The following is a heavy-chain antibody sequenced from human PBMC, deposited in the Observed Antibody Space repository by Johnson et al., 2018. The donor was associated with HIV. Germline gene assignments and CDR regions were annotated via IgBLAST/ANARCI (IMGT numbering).Heavy chain of an antibody. J-gene: IGHJ3*02. D-gene: IGHD5-12*01. CDR2: ISHDGSNK. Sequence: QVQLVESGGGLVKPGGSLRLSCAASGFTFSSYAIHWVRQAPGKGLAWVAVISHDGSNKCYADAVKGRFTISRDNSKNTRYLQMNSLRAEDTAVYYCARDQTVVTTIWGQGTMVTVSS. CDR3: ARDQTVVTTI. V-gene: IGHV3-30*04. CDR1: GFTFSSYA.